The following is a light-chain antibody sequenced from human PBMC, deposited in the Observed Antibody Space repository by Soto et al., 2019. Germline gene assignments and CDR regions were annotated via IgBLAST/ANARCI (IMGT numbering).Light chain of an antibody. CDR3: QSYDSSLSGWV. CDR2: GNS. V-gene: IGLV1-40*01. J-gene: IGLJ1*01. CDR1: SSNIGAGYD. Sequence: QSVLTQPASVSGAPGQRVTISCTGGSSNIGAGYDVHWYQQLPGTAPKLLIYGNSNRPSGVPDRFSGSKSGTSASLAITGLQAEDEADYYCQSYDSSLSGWVFGTGTKLTVL.